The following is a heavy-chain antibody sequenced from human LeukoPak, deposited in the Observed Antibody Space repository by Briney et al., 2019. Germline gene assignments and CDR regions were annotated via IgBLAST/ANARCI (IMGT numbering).Heavy chain of an antibody. CDR1: SGSISNGGYY. J-gene: IGHJ4*02. D-gene: IGHD6-19*01. CDR3: ARAVMVAVAGGRFDY. Sequence: PETLSLTCTVSSGSISNGGYYWIWIRQPPGKGLEWIGSIYYSGTSYSNPSLESRVTMSVDTSNSQFSLRLSSVTAADTAVYYCARAVMVAVAGGRFDYWGQGTLVTVSS. V-gene: IGHV4-39*07. CDR2: IYYSGTS.